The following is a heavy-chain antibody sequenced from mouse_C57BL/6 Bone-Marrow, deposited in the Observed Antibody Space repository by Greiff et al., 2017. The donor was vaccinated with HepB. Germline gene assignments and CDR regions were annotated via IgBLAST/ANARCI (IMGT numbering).Heavy chain of an antibody. CDR3: ALIYDERGAMDY. D-gene: IGHD2-3*01. CDR1: GFTFSDYY. CDR2: INYDGSST. J-gene: IGHJ4*01. Sequence: EVHLVESEGGLVQPGSSMKLSCTASGFTFSDYYMAWVRQVPEKGLEWVANINYDGSSTYYLDSLKSRFIISRDNAKNILYLQMSSLKSEDTATYYCALIYDERGAMDYWGQGTSVTVSS. V-gene: IGHV5-16*01.